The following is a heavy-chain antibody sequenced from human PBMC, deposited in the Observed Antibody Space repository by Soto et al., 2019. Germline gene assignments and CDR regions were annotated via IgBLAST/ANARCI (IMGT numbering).Heavy chain of an antibody. CDR2: ISYDGSNK. CDR3: ARDQGLLWFGELSAFDI. J-gene: IGHJ3*02. V-gene: IGHV3-30-3*01. Sequence: GGSLRLSCAASGFTFSSYAMHWVRQAPGKGLEWVAVISYDGSNKYYADSVKGRFTISRDNSKNTLYLQMNSLRAEDTAVYYCARDQGLLWFGELSAFDIWGQGTMVTVSS. D-gene: IGHD3-10*01. CDR1: GFTFSSYA.